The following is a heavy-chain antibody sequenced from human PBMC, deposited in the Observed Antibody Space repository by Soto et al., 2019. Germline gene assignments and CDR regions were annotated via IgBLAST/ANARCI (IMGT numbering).Heavy chain of an antibody. D-gene: IGHD6-13*01. J-gene: IGHJ4*01. CDR2: ISYDGSNK. CDR3: AKGRYDGWRCSWYYFDY. Sequence: QVQLVESGGGVVQPGRSLRLSCAASGFTFSSYGMHWVRQAPGKGLEWVAVISYDGSNKYYADSVKGRFTISRDNSKNTLYLQMNSLRAEDTAVYYCAKGRYDGWRCSWYYFDYWGQGTLVTVSS. V-gene: IGHV3-30*18. CDR1: GFTFSSYG.